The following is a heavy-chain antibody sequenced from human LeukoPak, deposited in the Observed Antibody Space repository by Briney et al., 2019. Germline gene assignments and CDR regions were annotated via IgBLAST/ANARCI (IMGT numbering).Heavy chain of an antibody. D-gene: IGHD3-10*01. V-gene: IGHV4-59*01. CDR2: IYYSGST. CDR3: ARDTTMDGMDV. CDR1: GGSISSYY. Sequence: SETLSLTCTVSGGSISSYYWSWIRRPPGKGLEWIGYIYYSGSTNYNPSLKSRVTISVDTSKNQFSLKLSSVTAADTAVYYRARDTTMDGMDVWGQGTTVTVSS. J-gene: IGHJ6*02.